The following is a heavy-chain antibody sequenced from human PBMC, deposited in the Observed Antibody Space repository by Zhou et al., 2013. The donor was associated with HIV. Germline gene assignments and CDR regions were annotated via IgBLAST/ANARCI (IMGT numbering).Heavy chain of an antibody. D-gene: IGHD3-9*01. J-gene: IGHJ4*02. V-gene: IGHV1-18*01. CDR2: ISVNNGNT. Sequence: QSGPEVRTPGSSVKVSCKASGYTFNTYDIGWVRQAPGQGLEWMGWISVNNGNTKYAQKFQGRVTMTTDTSTSTAYMEVRSLRSDDTAVYYCARVVFDRSDYWGQGTLVTVSS. CDR1: GYTFNTYD. CDR3: ARVVFDRSDY.